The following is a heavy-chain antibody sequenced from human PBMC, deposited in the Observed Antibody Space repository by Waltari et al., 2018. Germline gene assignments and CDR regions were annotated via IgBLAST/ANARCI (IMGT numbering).Heavy chain of an antibody. D-gene: IGHD6-19*01. CDR2: INHSGST. J-gene: IGHJ6*02. CDR3: ARELAVAATPVYYYGMDV. Sequence: QVQLQQWGAGLLKPSETLSLTCAVYGGSFSGYYWSWIRQPPGKGLEWIGEINHSGSTNYNPALKSRVTISVDTSKNQFSRKLSSVTAADTAVYYCARELAVAATPVYYYGMDVWGQGTTVTVSS. CDR1: GGSFSGYY. V-gene: IGHV4-34*01.